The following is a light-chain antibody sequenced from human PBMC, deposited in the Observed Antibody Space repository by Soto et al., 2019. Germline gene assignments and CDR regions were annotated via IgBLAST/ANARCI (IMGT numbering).Light chain of an antibody. CDR2: DNN. Sequence: QSVLTQPPSASGTPGQRVTISCSGSSFNIGNNYVSWYQQLPGTAPKLLIYDNNKRPSGIPDRFSGSKSGTSATLAITGLQTADEADYYCGAWESSLNPYVFRTGTRSPS. V-gene: IGLV1-51*01. J-gene: IGLJ1*01. CDR3: GAWESSLNPYV. CDR1: SFNIGNNY.